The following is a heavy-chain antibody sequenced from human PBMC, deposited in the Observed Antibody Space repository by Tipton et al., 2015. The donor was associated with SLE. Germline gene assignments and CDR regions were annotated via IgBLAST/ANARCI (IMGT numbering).Heavy chain of an antibody. CDR3: ARHMITGGEFDY. Sequence: TLSLTCTASGGSISSYYWSWIRQPPGKGLEWIGYIYYSGSTNYNPSLKSRVTISVDTSKNQFSLRLSSVTAADTAVYYCARHMITGGEFDYWGQGTLVTVSS. CDR2: IYYSGST. CDR1: GGSISSYY. D-gene: IGHD3-16*01. J-gene: IGHJ4*02. V-gene: IGHV4-59*08.